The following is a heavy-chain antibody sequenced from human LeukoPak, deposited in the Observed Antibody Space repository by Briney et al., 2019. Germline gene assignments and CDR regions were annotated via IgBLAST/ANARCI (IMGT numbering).Heavy chain of an antibody. V-gene: IGHV4-59*01. J-gene: IGHJ6*02. D-gene: IGHD6-19*01. CDR3: ARDQWLVLSGYYYGMDV. CDR2: IYYSGST. CDR1: GGSISSYY. Sequence: SETLSLTCTVSGGSISSYYWSWIRQPPGKGLEWIGYIYYSGSTNYNPSLKSRVTISVDTSKNQFSLKLSSVTAADTAVYYCARDQWLVLSGYYYGMDVWGQGTTVTVSS.